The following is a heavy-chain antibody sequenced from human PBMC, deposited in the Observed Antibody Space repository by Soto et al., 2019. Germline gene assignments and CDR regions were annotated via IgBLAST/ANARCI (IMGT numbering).Heavy chain of an antibody. CDR1: GFTFSTCS. J-gene: IGHJ4*02. CDR3: AKGARTTLFDY. CDR2: ISGSGDNT. V-gene: IGHV3-23*01. Sequence: GGSLRLSCAASGFTFSTCSMSWVRQAPGEGLEWVSAISGSGDNTPYADSVRGRFIVSRDNSKNTLYLQLNSLRVEDTAVYYCAKGARTTLFDYWGQGTLVTVSS.